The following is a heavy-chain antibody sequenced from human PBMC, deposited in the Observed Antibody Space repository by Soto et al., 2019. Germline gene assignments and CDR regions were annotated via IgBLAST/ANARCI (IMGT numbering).Heavy chain of an antibody. Sequence: ASVKVSCKASGGTFSSYAISWVRQAPGQGLEWMGRIIPILGIANYAQKFQGRVTITADKSTSTAYMELSSLISEDTAVYYCARPLITGTTDSGYYYGMDVWGQGTTVTVSS. CDR3: ARPLITGTTDSGYYYGMDV. V-gene: IGHV1-69*04. CDR2: IIPILGIA. J-gene: IGHJ6*02. CDR1: GGTFSSYA. D-gene: IGHD1-7*01.